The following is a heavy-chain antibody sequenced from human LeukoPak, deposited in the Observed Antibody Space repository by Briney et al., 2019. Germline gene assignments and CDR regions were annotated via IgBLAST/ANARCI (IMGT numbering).Heavy chain of an antibody. CDR1: GFTVSSNY. CDR2: ISGSGGST. D-gene: IGHD3-10*01. Sequence: GGSLRLSCAASGFTVSSNYMSWVRQAPGKGLEWVSAISGSGGSTYYADSVKGRFTISRDNSKNTLYLQMNSLRAEDTAVYYCAKATMVRGVIIDYWGQGTLVTVSS. CDR3: AKATMVRGVIIDY. V-gene: IGHV3-23*01. J-gene: IGHJ4*02.